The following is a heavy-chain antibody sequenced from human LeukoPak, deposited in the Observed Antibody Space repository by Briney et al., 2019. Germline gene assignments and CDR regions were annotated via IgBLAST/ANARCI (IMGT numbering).Heavy chain of an antibody. J-gene: IGHJ4*02. D-gene: IGHD3-10*01. V-gene: IGHV3-23*01. Sequence: GGSLRLSCAASGFTFSSYAMSWVRQAPGKGLEWVSAISGSGGSTYYADSVKGRFTISRDNSKNTLYLQMNSLRAEDTAVYYCAKKVTYYYGSGSSYWGQGTLVTVSS. CDR3: AKKVTYYYGSGSSY. CDR2: ISGSGGST. CDR1: GFTFSSYA.